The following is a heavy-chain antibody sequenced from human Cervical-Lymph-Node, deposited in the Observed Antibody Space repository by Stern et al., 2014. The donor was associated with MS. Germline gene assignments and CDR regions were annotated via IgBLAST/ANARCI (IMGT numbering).Heavy chain of an antibody. CDR3: ATDRGVK. CDR1: GHPLSELA. V-gene: IGHV1-24*01. D-gene: IGHD3-10*01. CDR2: FESEESET. Sequence: VQLEESGGEVNKPGASVTVSCKVAGHPLSELAMHWLRQLPTRGLEWVGEFESEESETVYGQPVKGRFSMPEDTSTGTAYMQLTALRSEDTAVYYCATDRGVKWGPGTLVTVSS. J-gene: IGHJ4*02.